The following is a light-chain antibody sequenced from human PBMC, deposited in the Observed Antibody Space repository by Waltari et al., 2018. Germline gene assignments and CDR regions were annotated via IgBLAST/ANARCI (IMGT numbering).Light chain of an antibody. CDR1: SSDVGGYNY. Sequence: QSALTQPASVSGSPGQSITISCTGTSSDVGGYNYVSWYQQHPGKAPKLMIYEVSDRPSGISNRFSGSKSGNPASLTISGLQAEDEADYYCSSYTSSNTYVVGSGTKVAVL. CDR2: EVS. J-gene: IGLJ1*01. V-gene: IGLV2-14*01. CDR3: SSYTSSNTYV.